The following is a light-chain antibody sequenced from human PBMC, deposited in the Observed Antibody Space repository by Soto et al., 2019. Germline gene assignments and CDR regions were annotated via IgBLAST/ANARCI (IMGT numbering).Light chain of an antibody. CDR3: QQSYRTPT. CDR1: QSIKMF. CDR2: GAS. V-gene: IGKV1-39*01. Sequence: DMEMTQSPSSLSAFVGDTVPVICRARQSIKMFLNWYQQKPGQAPKLLMHGASTLERGVPSRFSGSASGTEFVLTISNLQPEDFAIYFCQQSYRTPTFGQGTRLEIK. J-gene: IGKJ5*01.